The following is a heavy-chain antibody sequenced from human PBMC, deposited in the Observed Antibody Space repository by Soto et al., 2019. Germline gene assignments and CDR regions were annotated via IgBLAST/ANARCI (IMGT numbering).Heavy chain of an antibody. Sequence: QVQLVQSGAEVKKPGSSVKVSCKASGGTFSSYTISWVRQAPGQGLEWMGRIIPILGIANYAQKFQGRVTITADKSTSTAYMELSSLRSEDTAVYYCARGPGTTSSGWYRIDYWGQGTLVTVSS. CDR2: IIPILGIA. D-gene: IGHD6-13*01. J-gene: IGHJ4*02. CDR3: ARGPGTTSSGWYRIDY. V-gene: IGHV1-69*02. CDR1: GGTFSSYT.